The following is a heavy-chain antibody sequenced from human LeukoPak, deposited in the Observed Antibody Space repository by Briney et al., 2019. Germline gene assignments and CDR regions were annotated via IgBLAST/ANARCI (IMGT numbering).Heavy chain of an antibody. Sequence: SETLSLTCTVSGGSISSYYWSWIRQPPGKGLEWIGYIYYSGSTNYNPSLKSRVTISVDTSKNQFSLKLSSVTAAGTAVYYCARLGWTAVGNYWGQGTLVTVSS. CDR2: IYYSGST. CDR1: GGSISSYY. D-gene: IGHD5-18*01. CDR3: ARLGWTAVGNY. J-gene: IGHJ4*02. V-gene: IGHV4-59*01.